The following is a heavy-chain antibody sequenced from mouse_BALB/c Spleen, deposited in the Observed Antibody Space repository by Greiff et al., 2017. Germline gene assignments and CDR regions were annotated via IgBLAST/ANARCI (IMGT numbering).Heavy chain of an antibody. CDR2: IWAGGST. D-gene: IGHD2-12*01. J-gene: IGHJ4*01. CDR1: GFSLTSYG. CDR3: ARGILRRGDYYAMDY. Sequence: VQLQQSGPGLVAPSQSLSITCTVSGFSLTSYGVHWVRQPPGKGLEWLGVIWAGGSTNYNSALMSRLSISKDNSKSQVFLKMNSLQTDDTAMYYCARGILRRGDYYAMDYWGQGTSVTVSS. V-gene: IGHV2-9*02.